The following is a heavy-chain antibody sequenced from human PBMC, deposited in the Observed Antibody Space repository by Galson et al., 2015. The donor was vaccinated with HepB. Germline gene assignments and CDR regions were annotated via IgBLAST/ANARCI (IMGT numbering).Heavy chain of an antibody. CDR1: GYTFTSYG. J-gene: IGHJ6*03. V-gene: IGHV1-18*01. D-gene: IGHD2-2*01. Sequence: SVKVSCKASGYTFTSYGISWVRQAPGQGLEWMGWISAYNGNTNYAQKLQGRVTMTTDTSTSTAYMELRSLRSDDTAVYYCARVLLCTSCYEGFDYYYYMDVWGKGTTVAVSS. CDR2: ISAYNGNT. CDR3: ARVLLCTSCYEGFDYYYYMDV.